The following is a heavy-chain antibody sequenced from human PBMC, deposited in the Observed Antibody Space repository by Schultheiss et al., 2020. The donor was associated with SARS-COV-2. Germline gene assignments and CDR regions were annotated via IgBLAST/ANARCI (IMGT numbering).Heavy chain of an antibody. CDR3: ARQTLVTASSFDY. CDR1: GGSFSGYY. CDR2: IDWDDDK. V-gene: IGHV2-70*11. Sequence: QTLSLTCAVYGGSFSGYYWSWIRQPPGKALEWLARIDWDDDKYYSTSLKTRLTISKDTSKNQVVLTMTNMDPVDTATYYCARQTLVTASSFDYWGQGTLVTVSS. D-gene: IGHD2-21*02. J-gene: IGHJ4*02.